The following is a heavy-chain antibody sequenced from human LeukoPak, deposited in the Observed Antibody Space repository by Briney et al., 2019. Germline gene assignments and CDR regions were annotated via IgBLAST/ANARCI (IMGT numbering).Heavy chain of an antibody. J-gene: IGHJ3*02. CDR1: GFTVSSNY. Sequence: PGGSLRLSCAASGFTVSSNYMSWVCQAPGKGLEWVSVIYSGCSTYYSDSVTGRFTISRYISKNTLYLQMNSLRAEDTAVYYCALNYGSGSYDAFDIWGQGTMVTVSS. CDR2: IYSGCST. D-gene: IGHD3-10*01. V-gene: IGHV3-53*01. CDR3: ALNYGSGSYDAFDI.